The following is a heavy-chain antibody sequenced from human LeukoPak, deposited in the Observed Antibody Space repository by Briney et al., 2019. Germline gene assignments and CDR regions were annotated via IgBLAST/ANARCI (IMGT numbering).Heavy chain of an antibody. J-gene: IGHJ4*02. CDR3: ARLRVGAAGIDY. Sequence: SETMSLTCTVAGGSISSYYWSWIRQPPGKGLEWIGYIYYSGSTNYNPSLKSRVTMSVDTSKNQFSLKLSSGTAADTAVYYCARLRVGAAGIDYWGQGTLVTVSS. V-gene: IGHV4-59*08. CDR2: IYYSGST. CDR1: GGSISSYY. D-gene: IGHD6-13*01.